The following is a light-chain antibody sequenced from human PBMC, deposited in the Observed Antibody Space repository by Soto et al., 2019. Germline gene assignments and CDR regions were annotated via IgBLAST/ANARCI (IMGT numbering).Light chain of an antibody. Sequence: EIVMTQSPATLSVSPGERAALSCRVSQSLNSNFAWYQQKPGQAPRLLIYGASTRATDIPARFSGSGSGTEFTLTISSLQSEDFAVYYCQQYNNWPYTFGPGTKLEIK. CDR2: GAS. CDR1: QSLNSN. J-gene: IGKJ2*01. CDR3: QQYNNWPYT. V-gene: IGKV3-15*01.